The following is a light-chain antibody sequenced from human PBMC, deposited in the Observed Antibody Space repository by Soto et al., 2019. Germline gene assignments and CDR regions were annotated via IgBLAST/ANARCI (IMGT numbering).Light chain of an antibody. Sequence: EIVMTQSPATLSVSPGERATLSCRASQSVNSNLAWYRQKPGQAPRLLLSDASTRATGVPARFSGSGSGTGFTLTISSLQSEDSGIYYCQQYNFWPPLTFGGGTKVEIK. CDR3: QQYNFWPPLT. V-gene: IGKV3-15*01. CDR1: QSVNSN. CDR2: DAS. J-gene: IGKJ4*01.